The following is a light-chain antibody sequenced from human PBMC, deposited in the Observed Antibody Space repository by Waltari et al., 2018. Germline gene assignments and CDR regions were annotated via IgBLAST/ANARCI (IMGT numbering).Light chain of an antibody. V-gene: IGLV8-61*01. CDR3: VLYMGSGIRV. Sequence: QTVVTQEPSFSVSPGGTVTLTCVLISGSVSTSYYPIWYQQTPGQAPRTLIYSTNTRSSGVPDRFSGSILGNKAALTITGAQADDESDYYCVLYMGSGIRVFGGGTKLTVL. CDR2: STN. J-gene: IGLJ3*02. CDR1: SGSVSTSYY.